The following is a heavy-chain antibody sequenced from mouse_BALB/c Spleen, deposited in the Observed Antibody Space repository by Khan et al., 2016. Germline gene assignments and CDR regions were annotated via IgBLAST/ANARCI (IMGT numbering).Heavy chain of an antibody. CDR2: ISYSGST. CDR3: ARYYDYDYFDY. CDR1: AYSITSDYA. V-gene: IGHV3-2*02. D-gene: IGHD2-4*01. Sequence: EVQLQESGPGLVKPSQSLSLTCTVTAYSITSDYAWNWIRQFPGNKLEWMGYISYSGSTSYNPSLKSRISITRDTSKNQFFLQLNSVTTEDTATYYCARYYDYDYFDYWGQGTTLTVSS. J-gene: IGHJ2*01.